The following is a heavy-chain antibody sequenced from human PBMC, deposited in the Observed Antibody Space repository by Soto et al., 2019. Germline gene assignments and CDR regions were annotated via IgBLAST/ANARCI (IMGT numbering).Heavy chain of an antibody. V-gene: IGHV4-34*12. J-gene: IGHJ4*02. CDR3: ATSQKGYNWNYFDH. Sequence: SETLSLTCAVYGGSFSGYYWGWLRQSPGKGPEWIGSVFYTGFTSYNPSLESRVSVSVDTSKNQFSLKVSGVSAADTAVYYCATSQKGYNWNYFDHWGQGALVTVSS. D-gene: IGHD1-20*01. CDR2: VFYTGFT. CDR1: GGSFSGYY.